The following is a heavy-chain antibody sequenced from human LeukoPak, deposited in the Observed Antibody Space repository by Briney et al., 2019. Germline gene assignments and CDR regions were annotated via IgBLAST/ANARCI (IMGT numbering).Heavy chain of an antibody. CDR1: GFTFSSYS. V-gene: IGHV4-59*01. Sequence: GSLRLSCAASGFTFSSYSMTWVRQAPGKGLEWIGYIYYSGSTNYNPSLKSRVTISVDTSKNQFSLKLSSVTAADTAVYYCARDGRSPYSSSSRFDYWGQGTLVTVSS. J-gene: IGHJ4*02. CDR3: ARDGRSPYSSSSRFDY. CDR2: IYYSGST. D-gene: IGHD6-6*01.